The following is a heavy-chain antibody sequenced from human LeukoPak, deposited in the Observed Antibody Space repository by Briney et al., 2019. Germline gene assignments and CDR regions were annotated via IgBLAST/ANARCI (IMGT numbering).Heavy chain of an antibody. V-gene: IGHV3-21*01. CDR1: GFTFSSYS. CDR2: ISSSSNHI. Sequence: GGSLRLSCAASGFTFSSYSMNWVRQAPGKGLEWVSSISSSSNHIYYADSVKGRFTISRDNAKNSLYLQMNSLRAEDTAVYYCSGYYGMDVWGKGTTVTVSS. J-gene: IGHJ6*04. CDR3: SGYYGMDV.